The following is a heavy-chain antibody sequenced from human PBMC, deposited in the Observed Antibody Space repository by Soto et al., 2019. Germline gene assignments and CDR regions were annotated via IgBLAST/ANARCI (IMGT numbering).Heavy chain of an antibody. D-gene: IGHD4-17*01. CDR3: ARDYYGDYNFDY. CDR1: GFSFSTHS. Sequence: EVQLVESGGGLVQPGGSLTLSCAASGFSFSTHSMNWVRQAPGKGLEGVSCISGRSSTIYYADSVKGRFTISRDNAKNSLYLQMNSLRAEDTAVYYCARDYYGDYNFDYWGQGTLVTVSS. CDR2: ISGRSSTI. V-gene: IGHV3-48*01. J-gene: IGHJ4*02.